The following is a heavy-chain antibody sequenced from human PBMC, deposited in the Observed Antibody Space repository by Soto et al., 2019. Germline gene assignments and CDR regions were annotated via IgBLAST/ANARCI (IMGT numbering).Heavy chain of an antibody. Sequence: SETLSLTCSVSGDSISTVDYFWAWIRQPPGQALEYIGYIYKSTTTYYNPSFEGRVAISLDTSKSQFSLTVTSVTAADTAVYFCARGRYCLTGRCFPNWFDSWGQGTLVTV. CDR3: ARGRYCLTGRCFPNWFDS. J-gene: IGHJ5*01. CDR2: IYKSTTT. CDR1: GDSISTVDYF. V-gene: IGHV4-30-4*01. D-gene: IGHD2-15*01.